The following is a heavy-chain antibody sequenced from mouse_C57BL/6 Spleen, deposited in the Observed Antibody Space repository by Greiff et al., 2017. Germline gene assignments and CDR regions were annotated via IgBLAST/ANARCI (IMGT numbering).Heavy chain of an antibody. V-gene: IGHV1-9*01. CDR3: ARGGYYYGSSYKEDYFDY. D-gene: IGHD1-1*01. CDR1: GYTFTGYW. J-gene: IGHJ2*01. CDR2: ILPGSGST. Sequence: QVQLQQSGAELMKPGASVKLSCKATGYTFTGYWIEWVKQRPGHGLEWIGEILPGSGSTNYNEKFKGKATFTADTSSNTAYMQLSSLTTEDSAIYYCARGGYYYGSSYKEDYFDYWGQGTTRTVSS.